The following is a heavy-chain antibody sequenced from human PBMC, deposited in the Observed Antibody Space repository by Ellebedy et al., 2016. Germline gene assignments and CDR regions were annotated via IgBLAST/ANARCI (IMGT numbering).Heavy chain of an antibody. J-gene: IGHJ5*02. CDR3: ARLHINWFDP. V-gene: IGHV5-51*01. CDR1: GYSFTSYW. CDR2: IYPGDSDT. Sequence: GESLKISCKGSGYSFTSYWIGWVRQMPGKGLEWMGIIYPGDSDTRYSTSLQGQVTISADKSISIAYLQWSSLKASDTAMYYCARLHINWFDPWGQGTLVTVSS.